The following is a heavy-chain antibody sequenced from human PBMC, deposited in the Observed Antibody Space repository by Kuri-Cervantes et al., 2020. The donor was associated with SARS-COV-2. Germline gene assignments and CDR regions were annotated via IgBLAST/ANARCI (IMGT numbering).Heavy chain of an antibody. CDR1: GGSISSHY. Sequence: SETLSLTCTVSGGSISSHYWSWIRQPPGKGLEWIGYIYYSGSTNYNPSLKSRVTISVDTSKNQFSLKLSSVTAADTAVYYCARGDPIVVAIASLWGQGTLVTVSS. D-gene: IGHD2-21*01. CDR3: ARGDPIVVAIASL. J-gene: IGHJ4*02. V-gene: IGHV4-59*11. CDR2: IYYSGST.